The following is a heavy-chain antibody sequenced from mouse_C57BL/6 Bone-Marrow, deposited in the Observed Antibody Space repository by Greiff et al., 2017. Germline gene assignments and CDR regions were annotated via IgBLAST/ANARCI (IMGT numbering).Heavy chain of an antibody. CDR1: GISITTGNYR. D-gene: IGHD2-4*01. J-gene: IGHJ3*01. Sequence: EVQLQQSGPGLVKPSQTVFLTCTVTGISITTGNYRWSWIRQFPGNKLEWIGYIYYSGTITYNPSLTSRTTITRDTPKNQFFLEMNSLTAEDTATYYCARDRGYDYDGFAYWGQGTLVTVSA. CDR3: ARDRGYDYDGFAY. CDR2: IYYSGTI. V-gene: IGHV3-5*01.